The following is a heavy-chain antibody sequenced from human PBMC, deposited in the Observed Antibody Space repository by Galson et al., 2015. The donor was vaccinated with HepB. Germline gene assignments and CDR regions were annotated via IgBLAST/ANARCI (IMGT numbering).Heavy chain of an antibody. CDR1: GYTFTSYD. D-gene: IGHD3-22*01. Sequence: SVKVSCKASGYTFTSYDINWVRQATGQGLEWMGWMNPNSGNTGYAQKFQGRVTMTRNTSISTAYTELSSLRAEDTAVYYCAKDRRVDYYDSSGYYSSFDYWGQGTLVTVSS. J-gene: IGHJ4*02. V-gene: IGHV1-8*01. CDR2: MNPNSGNT. CDR3: AKDRRVDYYDSSGYYSSFDY.